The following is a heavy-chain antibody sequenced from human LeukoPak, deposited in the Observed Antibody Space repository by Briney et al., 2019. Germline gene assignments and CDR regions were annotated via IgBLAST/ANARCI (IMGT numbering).Heavy chain of an antibody. CDR2: THYSGSA. D-gene: IGHD3-22*01. CDR1: GGSISSNDHS. CDR3: ARDGFYDSSGYRAYGMDV. J-gene: IGHJ6*02. V-gene: IGHV4-39*07. Sequence: SETLSLTCVVSGGSISSNDHSWAWIRQSPGNGLEWIATTHYSGSAYYNPSLKSRVTISVDTSKNQFSLKLSSVTAADTAVYYCARDGFYDSSGYRAYGMDVWGQGTTVTVSS.